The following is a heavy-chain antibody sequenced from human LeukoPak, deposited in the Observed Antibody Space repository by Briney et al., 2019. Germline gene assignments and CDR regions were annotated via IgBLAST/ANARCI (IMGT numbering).Heavy chain of an antibody. CDR1: GFTSSSDN. D-gene: IGHD2-21*01. Sequence: GGSLRLSCAASGFTSSSDNIRCVRRPPARGLEWVSSIISSSSYTYYEDSVKGRFTISIDTAKNPLSLKMNSLTAEDTAVYYCARSLWPKGDYYYYYM. J-gene: IGHJ6*03. V-gene: IGHV3-21*01. CDR3: ARSLWPKGDYYYYYM. CDR2: IISSSSYT.